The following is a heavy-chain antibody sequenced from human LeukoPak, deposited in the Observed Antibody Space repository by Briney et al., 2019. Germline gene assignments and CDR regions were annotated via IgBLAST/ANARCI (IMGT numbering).Heavy chain of an antibody. CDR2: IYHSRST. CDR3: ARAYFWSDYYFDY. D-gene: IGHD3-3*01. V-gene: IGHV4-4*02. Sequence: SETLSLTCAVSGGSISSSNWWSWVRQPPGKGLEWIGEIYHSRSTNYNPSLKSRVTISVDKSKNQFSLKLSSVTAADTAVYYCARAYFWSDYYFDYWGQGTLVTVSS. J-gene: IGHJ4*02. CDR1: GGSISSSNW.